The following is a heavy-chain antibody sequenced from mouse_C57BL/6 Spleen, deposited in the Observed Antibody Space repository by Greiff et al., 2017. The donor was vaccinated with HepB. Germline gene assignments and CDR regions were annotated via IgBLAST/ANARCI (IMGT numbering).Heavy chain of an antibody. V-gene: IGHV8-12*01. CDR3: ARRPPMGLLWYFDV. Sequence: QVTLKESGPGILQSSQTLSLTCSFSGFSLSTSGMGVSWIRQPSGKGLEWLAHIYWDDDKRYNPSLKSRLTISKDTSRNQVFLKITSVDTADTATYYCARRPPMGLLWYFDVWGTGTTVTVSS. CDR1: GFSLSTSGMG. D-gene: IGHD2-10*01. CDR2: IYWDDDK. J-gene: IGHJ1*03.